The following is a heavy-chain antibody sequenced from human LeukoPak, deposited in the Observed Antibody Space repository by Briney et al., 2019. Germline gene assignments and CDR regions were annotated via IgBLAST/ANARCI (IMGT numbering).Heavy chain of an antibody. Sequence: GASVKVSCKASGYTFTAYYMHWVRQAPGQGLEWMGWINPNSGGTNYAQKFQGRVTMTRDTSISTAYMELSSLRSEDTAVYYCARGSTTVTTGYWGQGTLVTVSS. CDR2: INPNSGGT. J-gene: IGHJ4*02. V-gene: IGHV1-2*02. CDR1: GYTFTAYY. D-gene: IGHD4-17*01. CDR3: ARGSTTVTTGY.